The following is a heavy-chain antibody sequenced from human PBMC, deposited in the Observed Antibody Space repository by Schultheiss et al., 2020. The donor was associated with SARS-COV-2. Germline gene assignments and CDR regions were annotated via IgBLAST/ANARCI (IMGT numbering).Heavy chain of an antibody. CDR1: GGTFSSYT. CDR2: IIPILGIA. D-gene: IGHD3-3*01. J-gene: IGHJ6*03. Sequence: SVQVSCKASGGTFSSYTISWVRQAPGQGLEWMGRIIPILGIANYAQKFQGRVTITADKSTSTAYMELSSLRSEDTAVYYCARDPGSTIFGVVITHMDVWGKGTTVTVSS. V-gene: IGHV1-69*04. CDR3: ARDPGSTIFGVVITHMDV.